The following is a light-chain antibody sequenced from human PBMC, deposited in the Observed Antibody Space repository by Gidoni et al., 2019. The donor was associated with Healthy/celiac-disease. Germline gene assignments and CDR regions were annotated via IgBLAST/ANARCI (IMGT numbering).Light chain of an antibody. J-gene: IGKJ2*01. CDR2: DAS. CDR1: QSVSSY. CDR3: QQRSHWPPE. Sequence: EIVLTQSPATLSLSPGERATLSCRASQSVSSYLAWYQQKPGQSPRLLIYDASNRATGIPARFSGSGSGTDFTLTISSLEPEDFAVYYCQQRSHWPPEFGQGTKLEIK. V-gene: IGKV3-11*01.